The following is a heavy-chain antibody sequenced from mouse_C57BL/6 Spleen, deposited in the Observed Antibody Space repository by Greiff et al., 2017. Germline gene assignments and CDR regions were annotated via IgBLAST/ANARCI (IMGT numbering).Heavy chain of an antibody. Sequence: VQLQQSGGGLVKPGGSLKLSCAASGFTFSSYAMSWVRQTPEKRLEWVATISDGGSYTYYPDNVKGRFTISRDNAKNNLYLQMSHLKSEDTAMYYCAREIYDGYYAYFDYWGQGTTLTVSS. V-gene: IGHV5-4*01. D-gene: IGHD2-3*01. CDR1: GFTFSSYA. CDR2: ISDGGSYT. CDR3: AREIYDGYYAYFDY. J-gene: IGHJ2*01.